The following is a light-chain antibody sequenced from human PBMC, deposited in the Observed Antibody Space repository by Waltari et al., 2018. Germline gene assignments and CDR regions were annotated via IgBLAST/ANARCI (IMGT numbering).Light chain of an antibody. CDR1: SSDLGGFSF. Sequence: QSALTQPASVSGSPGQSITISCTRSSSDLGGFSFVSWYQQHPGKAPKLIIYDVGHRTSGVSNRFSGSKSGNTASLTISGLQPEDEADYYCSSYTYINPPFLFGTGTKVTLL. J-gene: IGLJ1*01. V-gene: IGLV2-14*03. CDR3: SSYTYINPPFL. CDR2: DVG.